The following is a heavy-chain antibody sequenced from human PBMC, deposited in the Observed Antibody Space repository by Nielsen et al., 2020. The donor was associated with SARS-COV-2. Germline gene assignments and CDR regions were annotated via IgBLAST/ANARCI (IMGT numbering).Heavy chain of an antibody. CDR2: INPNSGGT. D-gene: IGHD4-11*01. J-gene: IGHJ4*02. CDR1: GYTFTAYY. Sequence: ASVKVSCKASGYTFTAYYVHWVRQVPGQGLEWMGRINPNSGGTDYAQRFRGRVTMTWDTSISTAYMEMNRLRSDDTAVYFCVRDNDNYAVDYWGQGTLVTVSS. V-gene: IGHV1-2*06. CDR3: VRDNDNYAVDY.